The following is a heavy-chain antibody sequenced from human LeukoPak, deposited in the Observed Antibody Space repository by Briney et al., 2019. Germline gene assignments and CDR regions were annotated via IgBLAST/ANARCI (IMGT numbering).Heavy chain of an antibody. CDR1: GYTFTSYG. CDR3: ATDSVAGTNYYYYGMDV. V-gene: IGHV1-18*01. Sequence: ASVKVSCKASGYTFTSYGISWVRQAPGQGLEWMGWISAYNGNTNYAQKLQDRVTMTTDTSTDTAYMELSSLRSEDTAVYYCATDSVAGTNYYYYGMDVWGQGTTVTVSS. J-gene: IGHJ6*02. D-gene: IGHD6-19*01. CDR2: ISAYNGNT.